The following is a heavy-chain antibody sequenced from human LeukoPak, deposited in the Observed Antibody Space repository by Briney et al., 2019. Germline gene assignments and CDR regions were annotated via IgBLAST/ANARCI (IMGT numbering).Heavy chain of an antibody. D-gene: IGHD2-21*01. CDR2: IYHSGST. V-gene: IGHV4-30-2*01. J-gene: IGHJ3*02. CDR3: ARGGELWRWHHAFDI. Sequence: PSETLSLTCTVSGGSISSGGYYWSWIRQPPGKGLEWIGYIYHSGSTYYNPSLKSRVTISVDRSKNQFSLKLSSVTAADTAVYYCARGGELWRWHHAFDIWGQGTMVTVSS. CDR1: GGSISSGGYY.